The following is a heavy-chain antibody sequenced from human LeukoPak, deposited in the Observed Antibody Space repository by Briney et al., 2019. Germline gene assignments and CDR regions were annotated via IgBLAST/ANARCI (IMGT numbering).Heavy chain of an antibody. CDR2: IYYSGST. CDR1: GGSISSYY. J-gene: IGHJ4*02. CDR3: ARGPPDYYDSSGYYFPLVEFDY. Sequence: SETLSLTCTVSGGSISSYYWSWIRQPPAKGLEWIGYIYYSGSTYYNPSLKSRVTISVDTSKNQFSLKLSSVTAADTAVYYCARGPPDYYDSSGYYFPLVEFDYWGQGTLVTVSS. D-gene: IGHD3-22*01. V-gene: IGHV4-59*12.